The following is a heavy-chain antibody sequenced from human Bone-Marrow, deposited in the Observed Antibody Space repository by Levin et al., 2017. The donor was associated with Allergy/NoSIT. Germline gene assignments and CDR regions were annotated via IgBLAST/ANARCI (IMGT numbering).Heavy chain of an antibody. CDR3: ARDKRGTYYWITNYYYYYGMDV. Sequence: GGSLRLSCAASGFTFSSYWMSWVRQAPGKGLEWVANIKQDGSEKYYVDSVKGRFTISRDNAKNSLYLQMNSLRAEDTAVYYCARDKRGTYYWITNYYYYYGMDVWGQGTTVTVSS. V-gene: IGHV3-7*01. J-gene: IGHJ6*02. D-gene: IGHD1-20*01. CDR1: GFTFSSYW. CDR2: IKQDGSEK.